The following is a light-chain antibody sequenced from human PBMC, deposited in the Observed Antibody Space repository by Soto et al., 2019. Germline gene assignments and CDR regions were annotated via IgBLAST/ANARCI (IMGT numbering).Light chain of an antibody. CDR3: SSYAGSSNVV. Sequence: QSALTQPPSASGSPGQSVTISCTGTSSDIGGYSYVSWYQQHSGKAPKLMIYEVSKRPSGVPDRFSGSKSGNTASLTVSGLQAEDEADYYCSSYAGSSNVVFGGGTKVTVL. J-gene: IGLJ2*01. V-gene: IGLV2-8*01. CDR2: EVS. CDR1: SSDIGGYSY.